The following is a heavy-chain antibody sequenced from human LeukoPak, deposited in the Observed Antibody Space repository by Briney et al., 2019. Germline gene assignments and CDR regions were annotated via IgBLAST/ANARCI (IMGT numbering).Heavy chain of an antibody. CDR1: GGTFSSYA. Sequence: ASVKVSCKASGGTFSSYAISWVRQAPGQGLEWMGGIIPIFGTANYAQKFQGRVTITADESTSTAYMELSSLRSEDTAVYYCARDTRHRYCSSTSCYRGWFDPWGRGTLVTVSS. CDR2: IIPIFGTA. J-gene: IGHJ5*02. CDR3: ARDTRHRYCSSTSCYRGWFDP. D-gene: IGHD2-2*01. V-gene: IGHV1-69*13.